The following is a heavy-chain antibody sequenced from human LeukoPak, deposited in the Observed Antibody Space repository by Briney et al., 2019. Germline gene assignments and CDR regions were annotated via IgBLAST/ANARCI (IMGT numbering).Heavy chain of an antibody. CDR2: IIPIFGTA. D-gene: IGHD3-22*01. CDR3: AIHYYYDSSGYFG. CDR1: GYTFTGYY. V-gene: IGHV1-69*13. J-gene: IGHJ4*02. Sequence: GASVKVSCKASGYTFTGYYMHWVRQAPGQGLEWMGGIIPIFGTANYAQKFQGRVTITADESTSTAYMELSSLRSEDTAVYYCAIHYYYDSSGYFGWGQGTLVTVSS.